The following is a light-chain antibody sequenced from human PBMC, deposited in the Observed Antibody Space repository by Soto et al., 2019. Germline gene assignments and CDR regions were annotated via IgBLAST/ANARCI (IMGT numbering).Light chain of an antibody. CDR1: SSDFGAYNY. J-gene: IGLJ1*01. CDR2: DVS. CDR3: SSYKSSSTYV. V-gene: IGLV2-14*03. Sequence: QSALTQPRSVSGPTGQSVTISCTGNSSDFGAYNYVSSYQQHPGKVPRLMIYDVSKRPSGVSNRFSGSKSDNTASLTISGLQAEDEADYYCSSYKSSSTYVFGTGTKFTVL.